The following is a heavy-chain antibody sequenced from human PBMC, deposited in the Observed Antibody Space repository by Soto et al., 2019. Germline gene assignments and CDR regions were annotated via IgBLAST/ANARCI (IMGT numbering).Heavy chain of an antibody. D-gene: IGHD5-12*01. CDR3: ARVDSGYDREY. J-gene: IGHJ4*02. CDR1: GGTFSSYT. V-gene: IGHV1-69*02. CDR2: IIPILGIA. Sequence: QVQLVQSGAEVKKPGSSVKVSCKASGGTFSSYTISWVRQAPGQGLEWMGRIIPILGIANYAQKFQGRVTITADKSTSTAYMELSSLRSEDTAVYYCARVDSGYDREYWGQGTLVTVSS.